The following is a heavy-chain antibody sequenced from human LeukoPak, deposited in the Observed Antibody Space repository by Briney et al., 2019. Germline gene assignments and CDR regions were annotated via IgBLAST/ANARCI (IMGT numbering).Heavy chain of an antibody. J-gene: IGHJ4*02. CDR2: ISSSSSTI. V-gene: IGHV3-48*01. Sequence: PGGSLRLSCAASGFTFSSYSMSWVRQAPGKGLEWVSYISSSSSTIYYADSVKGRFTISRDNAKNSLYLQMNSLRAEDTAVYYCARDTQGSGSGSKFDYWGQGTLVTVSS. D-gene: IGHD3-10*01. CDR3: ARDTQGSGSGSKFDY. CDR1: GFTFSSYS.